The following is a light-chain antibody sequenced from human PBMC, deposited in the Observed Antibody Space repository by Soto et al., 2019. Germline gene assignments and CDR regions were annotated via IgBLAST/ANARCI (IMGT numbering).Light chain of an antibody. Sequence: EIVMTQSPATLSVSPGERATLSCRASQSVRSNLAWYQQKPGQSPWLLIYGASTRATGIPATFSGSGSGTEFTLTISSLQSEDFAVYYCQQHNNWPPITFGQGTRLEIK. V-gene: IGKV3-15*01. J-gene: IGKJ5*01. CDR3: QQHNNWPPIT. CDR2: GAS. CDR1: QSVRSN.